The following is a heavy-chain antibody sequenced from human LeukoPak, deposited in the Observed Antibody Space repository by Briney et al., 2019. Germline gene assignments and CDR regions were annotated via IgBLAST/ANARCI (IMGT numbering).Heavy chain of an antibody. D-gene: IGHD6-25*01. V-gene: IGHV4-39*02. Sequence: SETLSLTCTVSGGSISSSTYYWAWIRQPPGKGLEWVGSVYYGRSPYFNPSLEGRATISVDTSKNHFSLKMSSVTAADTAVYYCARSSGTGTFSYWGQGTLVTVSS. CDR3: ARSSGTGTFSY. J-gene: IGHJ4*02. CDR1: GGSISSSTYY. CDR2: VYYGRSP.